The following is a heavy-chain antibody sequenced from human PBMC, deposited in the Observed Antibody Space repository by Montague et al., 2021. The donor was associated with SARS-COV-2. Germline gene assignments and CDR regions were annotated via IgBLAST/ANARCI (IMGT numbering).Heavy chain of an antibody. J-gene: IGHJ6*02. Sequence: SETLSLTCIVSGGSISNYHWNWIRQPPGKGLEWIAYIYYSGSTNYNPSLQSRVTISVDTSRNQFSLRLTSVTAADTAVYYCARQLRVRRTWQVGDYNHYGMDVWGQGTTVSVSS. D-gene: IGHD3-10*01. CDR3: ARQLRVRRTWQVGDYNHYGMDV. CDR1: GGSISNYH. CDR2: IYYSGST. V-gene: IGHV4-59*08.